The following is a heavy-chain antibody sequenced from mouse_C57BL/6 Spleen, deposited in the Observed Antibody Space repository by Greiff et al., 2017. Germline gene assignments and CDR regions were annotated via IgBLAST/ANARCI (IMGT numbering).Heavy chain of an antibody. CDR3: ARFRDYDGAY. V-gene: IGHV1-80*01. CDR2: IYPGDGDT. J-gene: IGHJ3*01. CDR1: GYAFSSYW. D-gene: IGHD2-4*01. Sequence: QVQLKESGAELVKPGASVKISCKASGYAFSSYWMNWVKQRPGKGLEWIGQIYPGDGDTNYNGKFKGKATLTADKSSSTAYMQLSSLTSEDSAVYFCARFRDYDGAYWGQGTLVTVSA.